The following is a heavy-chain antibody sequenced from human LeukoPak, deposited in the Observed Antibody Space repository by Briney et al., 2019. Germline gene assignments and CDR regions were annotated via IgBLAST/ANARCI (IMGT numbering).Heavy chain of an antibody. CDR3: ARDVTPDAFDI. Sequence: PGRSLRLSCAASGFTFSSYAMSWVRQAPGKGLEWVSTFSGSGGNTHYADSVKGRFTISRDNSKNTLYLQVNSLRAEDTAVYYCARDVTPDAFDIWGQGTMVTVSS. CDR2: FSGSGGNT. CDR1: GFTFSSYA. J-gene: IGHJ3*02. V-gene: IGHV3-23*01. D-gene: IGHD2-21*02.